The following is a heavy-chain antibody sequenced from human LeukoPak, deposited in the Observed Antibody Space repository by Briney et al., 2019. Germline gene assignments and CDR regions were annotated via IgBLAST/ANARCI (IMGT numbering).Heavy chain of an antibody. D-gene: IGHD2-2*02. CDR3: ARDRCSSTSCYSDY. Sequence: GGSLTLYCAASGFTFSSFSMNWLRQAQGKGLVWCSSISSSSSYLEYADQVKGRFTISRDNAKNSLYLQMNSLRAEDTAVYYCARDRCSSTSCYSDYWGQGTLVTASS. CDR2: ISSSSSYL. CDR1: GFTFSSFS. J-gene: IGHJ4*02. V-gene: IGHV3-21*01.